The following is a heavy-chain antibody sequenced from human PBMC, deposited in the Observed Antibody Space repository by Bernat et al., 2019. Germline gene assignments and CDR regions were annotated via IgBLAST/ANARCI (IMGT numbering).Heavy chain of an antibody. Sequence: QLQLQESGPVLVKPSETLSLTCTVSVCSISNSNYYWGCILQPLGQGLEWIVSISYRVSTYYNPSLKSRVNITVDKSKKKCSQKLSSVTDTDTTVYYCAGGGDEDYYDGMDVWGQGTTVTVSS. D-gene: IGHD2-21*02. CDR3: AGGGDEDYYDGMDV. CDR1: VCSISNSNYY. J-gene: IGHJ6*02. CDR2: ISYRVST. V-gene: IGHV4-39*01.